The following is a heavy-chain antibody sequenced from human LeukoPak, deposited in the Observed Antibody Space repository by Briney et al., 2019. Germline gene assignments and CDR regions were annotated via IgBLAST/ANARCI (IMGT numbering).Heavy chain of an antibody. CDR2: IYYSGST. J-gene: IGHJ4*02. CDR1: GGSISSTTYY. Sequence: PSETLSLTCTVSGGSISSTTYYWGWIRQPPGKGLEWIGTIYYSGSTYYNPSVKSRVTLSLDTSKNQLPLKLSSVTAAATAVYDCARLSHYSDSSGYYLGSYYFDYWGQGTLVTVSS. V-gene: IGHV4-39*01. CDR3: ARLSHYSDSSGYYLGSYYFDY. D-gene: IGHD3-22*01.